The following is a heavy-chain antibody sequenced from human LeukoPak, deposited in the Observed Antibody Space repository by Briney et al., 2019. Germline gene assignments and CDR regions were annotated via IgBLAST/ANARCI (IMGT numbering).Heavy chain of an antibody. CDR2: INHSGST. CDR1: GGSFSGYY. V-gene: IGHV4-34*01. D-gene: IGHD2-2*01. CDR3: ARGRRSGKLVVPAAKRYNWFDP. Sequence: PSETLSLTCAVYGGSFSGYYWSWLRQPPGKGLEWIGEINHSGSTNYNPSLKSRVTISVDTSKNQFSLKLSSVTAADTAVYYCARGRRSGKLVVPAAKRYNWFDPWGQGTLVTVSS. J-gene: IGHJ5*02.